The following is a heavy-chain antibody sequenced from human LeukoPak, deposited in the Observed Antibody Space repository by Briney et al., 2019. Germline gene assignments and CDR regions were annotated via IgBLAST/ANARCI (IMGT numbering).Heavy chain of an antibody. V-gene: IGHV4-4*07. Sequence: PSETLSLTCTVSGGSISSYYWSWIRQPAGKGLEWIGRIYTSGSTNYNPSLKSQVTMSVDTSKNQFSLKVISVTAADTAVYYCARLSAGFNSSYWFDPWGQGTLVTVSS. CDR1: GGSISSYY. D-gene: IGHD2/OR15-2a*01. CDR3: ARLSAGFNSSYWFDP. J-gene: IGHJ5*02. CDR2: IYTSGST.